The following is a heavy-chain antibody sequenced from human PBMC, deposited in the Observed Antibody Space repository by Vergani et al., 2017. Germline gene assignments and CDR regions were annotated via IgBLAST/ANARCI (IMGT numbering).Heavy chain of an antibody. D-gene: IGHD6-19*01. V-gene: IGHV4-39*01. Sequence: QLQLQQSGPGLVKPPETLFLTCTVSADSISSGSYYWGWIRQPPGKSLEWIGSIYYSGLTYHNPSLKSRVAISVDTSKNQFSLKATSVTAADTAVYFCARQRPGSGWSPGDFDDWGQGILVTVSS. CDR1: ADSISSGSYY. CDR2: IYYSGLT. J-gene: IGHJ4*02. CDR3: ARQRPGSGWSPGDFDD.